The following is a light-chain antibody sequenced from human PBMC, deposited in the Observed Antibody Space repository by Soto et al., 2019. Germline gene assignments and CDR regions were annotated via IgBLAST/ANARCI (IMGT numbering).Light chain of an antibody. J-gene: IGKJ1*01. CDR2: AAS. CDR3: LQDYNYPRT. CDR1: QGIRNY. Sequence: MTQSPLSLSASVGDRVTITCRASQGIRNYLGWYQQKPGKAPKLLIYAASTLQSGVPSRFSGSGSDTDFTLSINNLQPEDFATYYCLQDYNYPRTFGQGTKVDIK. V-gene: IGKV1-6*01.